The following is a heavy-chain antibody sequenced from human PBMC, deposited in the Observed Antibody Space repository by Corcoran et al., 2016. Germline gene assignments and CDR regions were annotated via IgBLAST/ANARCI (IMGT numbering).Heavy chain of an antibody. V-gene: IGHV1-46*01. CDR1: GYTFTSYY. CDR3: AREVGYGYGIVVAGTGWFDP. CDR2: INPSGGST. J-gene: IGHJ5*02. Sequence: QVQLVQSGAEVKKPGASVKVSCKASGYTFTSYYMHWVRQAPGQGLEWMGIINPSGGSTSYAQKFQGRVTMTRDTSTSTVYMELSSLRSEDTAVYYCAREVGYGYGIVVAGTGWFDPWGQGTLVTVSS. D-gene: IGHD6-19*01.